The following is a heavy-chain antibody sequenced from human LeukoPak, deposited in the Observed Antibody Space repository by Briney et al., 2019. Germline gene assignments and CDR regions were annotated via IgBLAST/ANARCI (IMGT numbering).Heavy chain of an antibody. CDR1: GYTFTSYG. V-gene: IGHV1-18*01. D-gene: IGHD3-9*01. CDR3: ASARAGYFDWLLNY. CDR2: ISAYNGNT. J-gene: IGHJ4*02. Sequence: GASVKVSCKASGYTFTSYGISWVRQAPGQGLEWMGWISAYNGNTHYAQKLQGRVTMTTDTSTSTAYMELRSLRSDDTAVYYCASARAGYFDWLLNYWGQGTLVTVSS.